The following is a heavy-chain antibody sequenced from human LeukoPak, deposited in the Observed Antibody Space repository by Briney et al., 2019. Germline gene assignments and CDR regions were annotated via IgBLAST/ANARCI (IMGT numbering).Heavy chain of an antibody. V-gene: IGHV4-59*08. D-gene: IGHD2-21*02. J-gene: IGHJ5*02. CDR2: IYYSGST. Sequence: SETLSLTCTVSGGSISSYYWSWIRQPPGKGLEWIGYIYYSGSTNYNPSLKSRVTISVDTSKNQFSLKLSSVTAADTAVYYCARGSEYCGGDRHNWFDPWGQGTLVTVSS. CDR3: ARGSEYCGGDRHNWFDP. CDR1: GGSISSYY.